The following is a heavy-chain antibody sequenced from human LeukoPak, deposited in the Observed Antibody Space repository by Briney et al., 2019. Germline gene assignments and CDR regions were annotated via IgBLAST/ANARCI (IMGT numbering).Heavy chain of an antibody. CDR1: GGSLSSTTYY. D-gene: IGHD6-13*01. CDR3: ARQSIAAGTRGWFDP. Sequence: SETLSLTCSVSGGSLSSTTYYWGGIRQPPGKGLEWVGNIYYSGNTYYNPPLKSRVTISVDTSKSQFSLRLSSVTAADTALYYCARQSIAAGTRGWFDPWGQGTLVTVSS. J-gene: IGHJ5*02. V-gene: IGHV4-39*01. CDR2: IYYSGNT.